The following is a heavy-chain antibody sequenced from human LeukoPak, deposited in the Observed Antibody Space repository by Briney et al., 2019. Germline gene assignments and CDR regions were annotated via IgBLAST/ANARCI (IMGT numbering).Heavy chain of an antibody. Sequence: AASVNVSCKASGYTFTSYDINWVRQATGQGLEWMGWMNPNSGNTGYAQKFQGRVTMTRNTSISTAYMELSSLRSEDTAVYYCARAYDFWSGYSYYYYYGMDVWGQGTTVTVSS. D-gene: IGHD3-3*01. J-gene: IGHJ6*02. V-gene: IGHV1-8*01. CDR2: MNPNSGNT. CDR1: GYTFTSYD. CDR3: ARAYDFWSGYSYYYYYGMDV.